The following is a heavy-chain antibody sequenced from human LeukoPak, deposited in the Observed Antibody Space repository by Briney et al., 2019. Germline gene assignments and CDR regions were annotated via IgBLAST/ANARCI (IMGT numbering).Heavy chain of an antibody. CDR3: ARVPYDFWSGSDYYYYTDV. D-gene: IGHD3-3*01. CDR1: GGPISSYY. V-gene: IGHV4-4*07. J-gene: IGHJ6*03. CDR2: IYTSGST. Sequence: PSETLSLTCTVSGGPISSYYWSWIRQPAGKGLEWIGRIYTSGSTNYNPSLKSRVTMSVDRSKNQFSLKLSSVTAADTAVYYCARVPYDFWSGSDYYYYTDVWGKGTTVTVSS.